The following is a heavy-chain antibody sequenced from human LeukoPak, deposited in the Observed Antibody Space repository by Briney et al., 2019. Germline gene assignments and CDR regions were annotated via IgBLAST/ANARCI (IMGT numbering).Heavy chain of an antibody. Sequence: HPGRSLRLSCAASGFTFSSYAMHWVRQAPGKGLEWVAVISYDGSNKYYADSVKGRFTISRDNSKNTLYLQMNSLRAEDTAVYYCARDRLDDILTGYFPFTFDYWGQGTLVTVSS. J-gene: IGHJ4*02. CDR2: ISYDGSNK. CDR1: GFTFSSYA. D-gene: IGHD3-9*01. V-gene: IGHV3-30*04. CDR3: ARDRLDDILTGYFPFTFDY.